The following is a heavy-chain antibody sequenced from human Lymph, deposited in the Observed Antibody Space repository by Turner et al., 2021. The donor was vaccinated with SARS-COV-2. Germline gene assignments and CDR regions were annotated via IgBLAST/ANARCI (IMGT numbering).Heavy chain of an antibody. CDR1: GFIVSSSY. Sequence: EVQLVETGGGLIQPGGSLILSCAASGFIVSSSYMNWVRQAPGKGREWVSLIDSGGSTYYADSVKGRFTISRDNSKNTLYLQMNSLRAEDTAVYYCARDLQLYGMDVWGQGTTVTVSS. V-gene: IGHV3-53*02. D-gene: IGHD1-1*01. J-gene: IGHJ6*02. CDR3: ARDLQLYGMDV. CDR2: IDSGGST.